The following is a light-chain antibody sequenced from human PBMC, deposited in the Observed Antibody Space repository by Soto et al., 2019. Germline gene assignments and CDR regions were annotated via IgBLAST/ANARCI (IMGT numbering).Light chain of an antibody. CDR3: QQCNTYPWT. CDR2: DAS. Sequence: DIQMTQSPSTLSASVGDRVTITCRASQSISSWLAWYQQKPGKAPNLLIYDASSLESGVPSRFSGSGSGTEFTPTISSLQPDDFATYSCQQCNTYPWTFGQGTPVEIK. J-gene: IGKJ1*01. V-gene: IGKV1-5*01. CDR1: QSISSW.